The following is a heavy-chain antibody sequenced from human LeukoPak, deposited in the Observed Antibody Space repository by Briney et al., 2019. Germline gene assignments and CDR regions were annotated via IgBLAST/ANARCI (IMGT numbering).Heavy chain of an antibody. Sequence: GSLRLSCAASGFTFSSYGMHWVRQAPGKGLEWVAVISYDGSNKYYADSVKGRFTISRDNSKNTLYLQMNSLRAEDTAVYYCARSRARGSNLFDYWGQGTLVTVSS. J-gene: IGHJ4*02. V-gene: IGHV3-30*03. CDR2: ISYDGSNK. CDR3: ARSRARGSNLFDY. CDR1: GFTFSSYG. D-gene: IGHD3-10*01.